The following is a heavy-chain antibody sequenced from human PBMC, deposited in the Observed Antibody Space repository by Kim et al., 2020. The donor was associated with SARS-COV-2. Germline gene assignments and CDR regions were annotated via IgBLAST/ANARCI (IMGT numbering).Heavy chain of an antibody. V-gene: IGHV3-74*01. CDR1: GFTFSGYW. Sequence: GGSLRLSCAASGFTFSGYWMHWVRQAPGKGLVWVSHVKSDGTITNNADSVKGRFTISRDNAKNTLYLQMNSLRAEDTAVYYCARAAAYASLDYWGQGTLVTVSS. CDR2: VKSDGTIT. J-gene: IGHJ4*02. CDR3: ARAAAYASLDY. D-gene: IGHD2-21*01.